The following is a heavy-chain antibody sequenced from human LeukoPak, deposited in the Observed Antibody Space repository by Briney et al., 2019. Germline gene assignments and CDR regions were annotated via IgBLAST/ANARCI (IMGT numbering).Heavy chain of an antibody. D-gene: IGHD6-25*01. CDR1: GFTFSSYG. V-gene: IGHV3-33*01. Sequence: PGGSLRLPCAASGFTFSSYGMHWVRQAPGKGLEWVAVIWYDGSNKYYADSVKGRFTISRDNSKNTLYLQMNSLRAEDTAVYYCGRDSSVGYFDLWGRGTLVTVSS. J-gene: IGHJ2*01. CDR2: IWYDGSNK. CDR3: GRDSSVGYFDL.